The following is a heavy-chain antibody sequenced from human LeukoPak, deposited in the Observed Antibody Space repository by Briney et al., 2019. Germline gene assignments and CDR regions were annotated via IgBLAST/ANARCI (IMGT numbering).Heavy chain of an antibody. Sequence: SETLSLTCTVSGGSISSYYWSWIRQPPGKGLEWIGYIYYSGSTNYNPSLKSRVTISVDTSKNQFSLKLSSVTAADTAVYYCARDQGDNWNYYYYGMDVWGQGTTVTVSS. CDR3: ARDQGDNWNYYYYGMDV. V-gene: IGHV4-59*01. J-gene: IGHJ6*02. CDR2: IYYSGST. D-gene: IGHD1-20*01. CDR1: GGSISSYY.